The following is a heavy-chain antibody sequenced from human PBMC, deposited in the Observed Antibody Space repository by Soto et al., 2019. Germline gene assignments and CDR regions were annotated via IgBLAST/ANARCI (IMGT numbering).Heavy chain of an antibody. D-gene: IGHD3-10*01. CDR3: ARSGSGSYYFFDY. CDR2: ISSNGGST. Sequence: GGSLRLSCAASGFTFSSYAMHWVRQAPGKGLEYVSAISSNGGSTYYANSVKGRFTISRDNSKNTLYLQMGSLRAEDMAVYYCARSGSGSYYFFDYWGQRTLVTVSS. CDR1: GFTFSSYA. V-gene: IGHV3-64*01. J-gene: IGHJ4*02.